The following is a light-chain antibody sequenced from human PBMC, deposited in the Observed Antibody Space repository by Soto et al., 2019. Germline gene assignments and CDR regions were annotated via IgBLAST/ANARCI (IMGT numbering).Light chain of an antibody. Sequence: EIVMTQSPGTLSVSPGERATLSCRASQSVSSYLAWYQQKPGQAPRLLIFGASNRATGIPARFSGSGSGTDFTLTISSLEPEDFAVYYCQHRSSWPLTFGGGTKVDIK. CDR2: GAS. V-gene: IGKV3-11*01. J-gene: IGKJ4*01. CDR1: QSVSSY. CDR3: QHRSSWPLT.